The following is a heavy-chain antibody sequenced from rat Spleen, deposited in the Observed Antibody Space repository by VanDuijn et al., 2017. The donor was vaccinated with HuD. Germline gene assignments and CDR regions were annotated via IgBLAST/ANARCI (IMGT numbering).Heavy chain of an antibody. CDR2: ISYDCGST. J-gene: IGHJ2*01. Sequence: EVQLVESGGGLVQPGRSLKLSCAASGFTFSDYYMAWVRQAPTKGLEWVASISYDCGSTYYRDSVKGRFTISRDNAKSSLYLQMDSLRSEDTATYYCTTAGVYYGLGDYWGQGVMVTVSS. CDR3: TTAGVYYGLGDY. V-gene: IGHV5-20*01. CDR1: GFTFSDYY. D-gene: IGHD1-6*01.